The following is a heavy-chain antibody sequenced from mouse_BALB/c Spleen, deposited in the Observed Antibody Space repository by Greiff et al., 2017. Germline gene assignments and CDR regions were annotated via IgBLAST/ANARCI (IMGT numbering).Heavy chain of an antibody. V-gene: IGHV1S22*01. Sequence: LQQPGSELVRPGASVKLSCKASGYTFTSYWMHWVKQRPGQGLEWIGNIYPGSGSTNYDEKFKSKATLTVDTSSSTAYMQLSSLTSEDSAVYYCTRLAGTGAMDYWGQGTSVTVSS. CDR1: GYTFTSYW. D-gene: IGHD4-1*01. J-gene: IGHJ4*01. CDR3: TRLAGTGAMDY. CDR2: IYPGSGST.